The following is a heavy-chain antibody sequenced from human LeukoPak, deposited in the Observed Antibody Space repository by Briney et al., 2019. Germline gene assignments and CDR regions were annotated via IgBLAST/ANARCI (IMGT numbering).Heavy chain of an antibody. V-gene: IGHV4-34*01. Sequence: SETLSLTCAVYGGSFSGYYWSWIRQPPGKGLEWIGEINHSGSTNYDPSLKSRVTISVDTSKNQFSLKLSSVTAADTAVYYCARGGYVIAVAGWGQGTLVTVSS. CDR3: ARGGYVIAVAG. J-gene: IGHJ4*02. CDR2: INHSGST. CDR1: GGSFSGYY. D-gene: IGHD6-19*01.